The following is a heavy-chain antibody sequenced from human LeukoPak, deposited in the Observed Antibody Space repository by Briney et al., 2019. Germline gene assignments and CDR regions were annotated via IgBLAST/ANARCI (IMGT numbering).Heavy chain of an antibody. J-gene: IGHJ4*02. Sequence: ETLSLTCTVSGGSISLSYYWGWIRQAPGKGLEWVSAISGSGGSTYYADSVKGRFTISRDNSKNTLYLQMNSLRAEDTAVYYCAPLRFRIVGAPRVHFDYWGQGTLVTVSS. D-gene: IGHD1-26*01. CDR1: GGSISLSYY. V-gene: IGHV3-23*01. CDR2: ISGSGGST. CDR3: APLRFRIVGAPRVHFDY.